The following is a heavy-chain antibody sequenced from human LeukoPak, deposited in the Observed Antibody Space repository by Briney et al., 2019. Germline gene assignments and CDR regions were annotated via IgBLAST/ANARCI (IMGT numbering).Heavy chain of an antibody. CDR3: ARAVFLGPSSSWYDY. V-gene: IGHV4-4*07. Sequence: SETLSLTCTVSGGSISSYYWSWIRQPPGKGLEWIGRIYTSGSTNYNPSLKSRVTMSVDTSKNQFSLKLSSVTAADTAVYYCARAVFLGPSSSWYDYWGQGTLVTVSS. CDR1: GGSISSYY. J-gene: IGHJ4*02. D-gene: IGHD6-13*01. CDR2: IYTSGST.